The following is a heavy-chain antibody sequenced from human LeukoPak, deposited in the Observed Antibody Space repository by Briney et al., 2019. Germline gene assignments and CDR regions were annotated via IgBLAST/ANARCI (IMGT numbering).Heavy chain of an antibody. CDR2: MYNTGGS. CDR3: ARVLRYYDSSGYYWRYYFDY. D-gene: IGHD3-22*01. Sequence: SETLSLTCTFSGGSITRSNYYWGWIRQPPGKALEWIGSMYNTGGSYYNPSLKSRVTISVDTSKNQFSLKLSSVTAADTAVYYCARVLRYYDSSGYYWRYYFDYWGQGTLVIVSS. J-gene: IGHJ4*02. V-gene: IGHV4-39*07. CDR1: GGSITRSNYY.